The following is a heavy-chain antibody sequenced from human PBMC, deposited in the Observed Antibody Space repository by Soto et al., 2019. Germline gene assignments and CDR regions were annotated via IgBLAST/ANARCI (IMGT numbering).Heavy chain of an antibody. CDR3: ARPRYSSSWYFGY. V-gene: IGHV4-39*01. CDR1: GGXISSSSYY. J-gene: IGHJ4*02. CDR2: IYYSGST. Sequence: SETLSLTCTVSGGXISSSSYYWGWIRQPPGKGLEWIGSIYYSGSTYYNPSLKSRVTISVDTSKNQFSLKLSSVTAADTAVYYCARPRYSSSWYFGYWGQGTLVTVSS. D-gene: IGHD6-13*01.